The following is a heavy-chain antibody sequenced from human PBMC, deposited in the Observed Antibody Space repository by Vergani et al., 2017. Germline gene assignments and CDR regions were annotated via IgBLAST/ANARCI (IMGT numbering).Heavy chain of an antibody. V-gene: IGHV3-33*01. D-gene: IGHD3-3*01. Sequence: QVQLVESGGGVVQPGRSLRLSCAASGFTFSSYGMHWVRQAPGKGLEWVAVIWYDGSNKYYADSVKGRFTISRDNSKNSLYLQMTSLRAEDTAVYYCARWDPIFGVVYHWGQGTLVTVSS. J-gene: IGHJ5*02. CDR2: IWYDGSNK. CDR1: GFTFSSYG. CDR3: ARWDPIFGVVYH.